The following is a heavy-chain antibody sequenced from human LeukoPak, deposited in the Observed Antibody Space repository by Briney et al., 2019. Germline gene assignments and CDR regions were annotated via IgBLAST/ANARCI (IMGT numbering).Heavy chain of an antibody. CDR1: GGSISSYY. V-gene: IGHV4-59*01. CDR2: IYYSGST. J-gene: IGHJ5*02. Sequence: SETLSLTCTVSGGSISSYYWSWIRQPPGKGLEWIGYIYYSGSTNYNPSLKSRVTISVDTSKNQFSLKLSSVTAADTAVYYCARVVEDGDYLPGWFDPWGQGTLVTVSS. CDR3: ARVVEDGDYLPGWFDP. D-gene: IGHD4-17*01.